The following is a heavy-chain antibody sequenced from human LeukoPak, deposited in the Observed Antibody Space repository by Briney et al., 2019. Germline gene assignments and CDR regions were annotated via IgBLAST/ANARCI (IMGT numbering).Heavy chain of an antibody. CDR3: ARRSYGSGSGIDY. CDR2: IYAGDSDT. Sequence: GESLKISCKGSGYSFTNYWIGWVRQMPGKGLEWMGIIYAGDSDTRYSPSFQGQVTISVDKSISTTYLQWSSLKASDTAMYYCARRSYGSGSGIDYWGQGTLVTVSS. V-gene: IGHV5-51*01. CDR1: GYSFTNYW. D-gene: IGHD3-10*01. J-gene: IGHJ4*02.